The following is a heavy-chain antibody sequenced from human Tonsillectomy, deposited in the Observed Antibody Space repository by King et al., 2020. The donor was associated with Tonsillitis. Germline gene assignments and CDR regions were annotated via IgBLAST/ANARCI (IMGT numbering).Heavy chain of an antibody. CDR3: AREGVGCSGGSCFSGWFDP. CDR1: GFTFSRYT. J-gene: IGHJ5*02. V-gene: IGHV3-21*01. CDR2: ISSSASYM. Sequence: VQLVESGGGLVKPGGSLRLSCAASGFTFSRYTMNWVRQAPGEGLEWVSSISSSASYMYYADSVKGRLTISRDNAKNSLYLQMNSLRAEDTAVYYCAREGVGCSGGSCFSGWFDPWGQGSLVTVSS. D-gene: IGHD2-15*01.